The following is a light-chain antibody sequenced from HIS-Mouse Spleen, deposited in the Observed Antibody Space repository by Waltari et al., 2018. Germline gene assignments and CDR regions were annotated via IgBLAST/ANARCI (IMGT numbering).Light chain of an antibody. CDR3: AAWDDSLNGWV. CDR2: SNN. CDR1: SSNIGSNT. V-gene: IGLV1-44*01. Sequence: QSVLTQPPSASGTPGQRVTISGSGSSSNIGSNTVNWYQQLPGPAPKLLIYSNNQRPSGVPDRFSGSKSGTSASLAISGLQSEDEADYYCAAWDDSLNGWVFGGGTKLTVL. J-gene: IGLJ3*02.